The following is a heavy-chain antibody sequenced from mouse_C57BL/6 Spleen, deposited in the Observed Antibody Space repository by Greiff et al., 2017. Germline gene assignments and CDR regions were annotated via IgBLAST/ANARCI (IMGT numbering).Heavy chain of an antibody. CDR1: GYTFTSYW. J-gene: IGHJ2*01. CDR3: ARGGYYYGSSYGY. V-gene: IGHV1-55*01. CDR2: IYPGSGST. Sequence: VQLQQPEAELVKPGASVKMSCKASGYTFTSYWITWVKQRPGQGLEWIGDIYPGSGSTNYNEKFKSKATLTVDTSSSTAYMQLSSLTSEDSAVYYCARGGYYYGSSYGYWGQGTTLTVSS. D-gene: IGHD1-1*01.